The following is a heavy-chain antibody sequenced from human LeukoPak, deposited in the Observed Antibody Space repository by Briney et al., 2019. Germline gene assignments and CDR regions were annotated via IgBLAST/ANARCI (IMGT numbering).Heavy chain of an antibody. V-gene: IGHV1-24*01. J-gene: IGHJ4*02. CDR1: GYTLTELS. Sequence: ASVKVSFKVSGYTLTELSMHWVRQSPGKGLEWMGGFDPEDGETIYAQKFQGRVTMTEDTSTDTAYMELSSLRSEDTAVYYCATVGYGSGPGDYWGQGTLVTVSS. D-gene: IGHD3-10*01. CDR3: ATVGYGSGPGDY. CDR2: FDPEDGET.